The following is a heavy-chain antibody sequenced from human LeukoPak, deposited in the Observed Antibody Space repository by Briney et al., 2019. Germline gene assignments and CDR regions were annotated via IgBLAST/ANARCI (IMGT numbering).Heavy chain of an antibody. CDR3: AKTSRYDFWSGTPANFDY. CDR1: GFTSSSYA. V-gene: IGHV3-23*01. CDR2: ISGSGGST. Sequence: GGSLRLSCAASGFTSSSYAMSWVRQAPGKGLEWVSAISGSGGSTYYADSVKGRFTISRDNSKNTLYLQMNSLRAEDTAVYYCAKTSRYDFWSGTPANFDYWGQGTLVTVSS. D-gene: IGHD3-3*01. J-gene: IGHJ4*02.